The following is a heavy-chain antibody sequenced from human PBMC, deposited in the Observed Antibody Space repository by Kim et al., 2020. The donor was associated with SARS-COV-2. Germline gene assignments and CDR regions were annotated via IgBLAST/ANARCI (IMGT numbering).Heavy chain of an antibody. CDR2: IYYSGST. V-gene: IGHV4-39*07. J-gene: IGHJ4*02. CDR1: GGSISSSSYY. D-gene: IGHD2-15*01. Sequence: SETLSLTCTVSGGSISSSSYYWGWIRQPPGKGLEWIGSIYYSGSTYYNPSLKSRVTISVDTSKNQFSLKLSSVTAADTAVYYCASSTASLCSGGSCYGYYFDYWGQGTLVTVSS. CDR3: ASSTASLCSGGSCYGYYFDY.